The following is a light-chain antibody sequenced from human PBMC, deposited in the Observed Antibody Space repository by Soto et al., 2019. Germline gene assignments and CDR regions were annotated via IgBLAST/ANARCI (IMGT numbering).Light chain of an antibody. Sequence: QSALTQPASVSGSPGQSITISCTGTRSDVGGYSYVSWYQHHPGEAPKLIIFDVTNRPSGVSNRFSGSKSGNTASLTISGLQAEDEADYYCSSYTSSTTLDVVFGGGTQLTVL. CDR2: DVT. CDR3: SSYTSSTTLDVV. J-gene: IGLJ2*01. V-gene: IGLV2-14*03. CDR1: RSDVGGYSY.